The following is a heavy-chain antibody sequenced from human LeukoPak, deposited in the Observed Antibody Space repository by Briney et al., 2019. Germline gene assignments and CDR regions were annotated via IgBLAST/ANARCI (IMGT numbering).Heavy chain of an antibody. D-gene: IGHD2-8*02. CDR3: ARGRWTSHTVGYYFDH. CDR2: VNACNGNT. CDR1: GYTFSNYA. V-gene: IGHV1-3*03. Sequence: ASVKVSCKASGYTFSNYAVLWVRQAPGQRLEWMGWVNACNGNTKYSQDFQGRVSITRDTSASTAYMELGSLRSEDMAVYYCARGRWTSHTVGYYFDHWGQGNLVTVSS. J-gene: IGHJ4*02.